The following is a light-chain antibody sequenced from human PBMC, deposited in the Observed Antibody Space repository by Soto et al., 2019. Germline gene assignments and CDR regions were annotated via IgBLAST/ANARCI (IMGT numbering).Light chain of an antibody. CDR1: QSVSSY. Sequence: EIVMTQSPATLSVSPGERATLSCRASQSVSSYLAWYQQKPGQAPRLLINDASNRATGIPARFSGSGSGTDFTLTISSLEPEEFAVYYCQQRSNWPTFGQGTRLEIK. V-gene: IGKV3-11*01. CDR2: DAS. CDR3: QQRSNWPT. J-gene: IGKJ5*01.